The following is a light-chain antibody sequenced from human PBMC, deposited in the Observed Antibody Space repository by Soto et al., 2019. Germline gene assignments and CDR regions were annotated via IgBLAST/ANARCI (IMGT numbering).Light chain of an antibody. CDR3: QPYNSYPEA. V-gene: IGKV1-5*03. CDR2: KAS. CDR1: QTISSW. Sequence: DIQMTQSPSTLSGSVGDRVTITCRASQTISSWLAWYQQKPGKAPKLLIYKASTLKSGVPSRFSGSGSGTEFTLPIRSLRPNDFATYYCQPYNSYPEAFAQGTK. J-gene: IGKJ1*01.